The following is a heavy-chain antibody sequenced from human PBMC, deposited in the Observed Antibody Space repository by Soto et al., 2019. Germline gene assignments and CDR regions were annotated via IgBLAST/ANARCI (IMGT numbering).Heavy chain of an antibody. D-gene: IGHD2-2*01. CDR2: ISYDGDNE. CDR1: GFTFSNYA. V-gene: IGHV3-30*18. Sequence: QVQLVESGGGVVQPGRSLRLSCAASGFTFSNYAMHWVRQAPGKGLEWLAIISYDGDNEYYADSVRGRLTISRDNSKNTLYMQTDRLTHEATAVYYSTKDGITVYCNSYSSSAKQFDYWGQGTLVTVSS. CDR3: TKDGITVYCNSYSSSAKQFDY. J-gene: IGHJ4*02.